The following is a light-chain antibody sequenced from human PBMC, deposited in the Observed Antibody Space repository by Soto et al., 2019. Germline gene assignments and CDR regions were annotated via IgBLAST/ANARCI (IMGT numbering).Light chain of an antibody. Sequence: EIVLTQSPATLSVSAGEGATLSCRASQRVSTYLSWYQQKPGQAPRPLIYETSNRATGIPARFSGSGSGTDFTLTISGLLPEDIAVYFCQERSTWRRTFGQGTKVEI. V-gene: IGKV3-11*01. CDR1: QRVSTY. CDR3: QERSTWRRT. CDR2: ETS. J-gene: IGKJ1*01.